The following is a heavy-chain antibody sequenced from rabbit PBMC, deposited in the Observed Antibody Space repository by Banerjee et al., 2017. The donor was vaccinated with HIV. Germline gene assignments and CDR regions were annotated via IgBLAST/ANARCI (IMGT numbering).Heavy chain of an antibody. CDR2: IDPVFGIT. V-gene: IGHV1S7*01. D-gene: IGHD4-2*01. CDR3: ARDGAGVIGCNFGW. CDR1: GFTLSSYY. J-gene: IGHJ4*01. Sequence: QLKESGGGLVQTGGSLKLSCKASGFTLSSYYMNWVRQAPGKGLEWIGYIDPVFGITYYANWVNGRFSISRENAQNTVFLQMTSLTAADTATYFCARDGAGVIGCNFGWWGPGTLVTVS.